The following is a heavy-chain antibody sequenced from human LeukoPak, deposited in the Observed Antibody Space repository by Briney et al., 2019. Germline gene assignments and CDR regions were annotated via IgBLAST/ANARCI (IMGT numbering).Heavy chain of an antibody. V-gene: IGHV3-53*01. D-gene: IGHD3/OR15-3a*01. CDR2: IYSGGST. CDR3: AKDWTGTKPFDL. CDR1: GFTVSSNY. Sequence: GGSLRLSCAASGFTVSSNYMSWVRQAPGKGLEWVSVIYSGGSTYYADSVKGRFTISRDNSKNTLYLQMNSLRAEDTAVYYCAKDWTGTKPFDLWGRGTLVTVSS. J-gene: IGHJ2*01.